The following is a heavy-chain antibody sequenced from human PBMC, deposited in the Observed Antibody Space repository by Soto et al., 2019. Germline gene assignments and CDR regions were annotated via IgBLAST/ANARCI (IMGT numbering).Heavy chain of an antibody. CDR3: ARYSGSYFVY. CDR1: GLTISDHY. J-gene: IGHJ4*03. D-gene: IGHD1-26*01. V-gene: IGHV3-11*06. CDR2: ISSSSSYT. Sequence: GGPLRLPSAASGLTISDHYMSRIRQAPGKGLEWVSYISSSSSYTNYAESVKGRFTISRDNAKNSLYLQMNSLRAEDTAVYYCARYSGSYFVYWGQGPLVTGPS.